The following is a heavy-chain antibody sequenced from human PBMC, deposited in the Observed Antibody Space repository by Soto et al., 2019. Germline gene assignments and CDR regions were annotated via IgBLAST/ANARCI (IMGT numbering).Heavy chain of an antibody. CDR2: IIPIFGTA. Sequence: QVQLVQSGAEVRKPGSSLKVSCKASGGTFSSYAISWVRQAPGQGLEWVGGIIPIFGTANYAQKFQGRVTVTADDSTNTAYMELSSLRSGDTAVYYCARGKIDMAPLYFDSWGQGTLVTVSS. J-gene: IGHJ4*02. V-gene: IGHV1-69*12. D-gene: IGHD3-22*01. CDR1: GGTFSSYA. CDR3: ARGKIDMAPLYFDS.